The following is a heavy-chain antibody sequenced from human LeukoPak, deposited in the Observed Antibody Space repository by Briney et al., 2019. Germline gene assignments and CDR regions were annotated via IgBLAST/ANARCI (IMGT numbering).Heavy chain of an antibody. Sequence: ASVKVSCKASGGTFSSYAISWVRQATGQGLEWMGIINPSGGSTRYAQKFQGRVTMTRDTSTSTVYMELKSLRSEDTAIYYCARDGTPEYDHIWGRPQLYWGQGTLVIVSS. J-gene: IGHJ4*02. V-gene: IGHV1-46*01. CDR3: ARDGTPEYDHIWGRPQLY. D-gene: IGHD3-16*01. CDR1: GGTFSSYA. CDR2: INPSGGST.